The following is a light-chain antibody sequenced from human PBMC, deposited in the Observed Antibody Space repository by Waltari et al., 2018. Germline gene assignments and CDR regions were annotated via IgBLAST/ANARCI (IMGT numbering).Light chain of an antibody. CDR2: EDS. Sequence: SYELTQPPSVSMSPGQTARITCSGDALPKKFAFWYQQKPGQAPVLVMYEDSKRHSGSPERFSGSSTGTKATVTISGGLVEDEADYYCSSTDSSGTHVVFGGGTKLTVL. V-gene: IGLV3-10*01. J-gene: IGLJ2*01. CDR3: SSTDSSGTHVV. CDR1: ALPKKF.